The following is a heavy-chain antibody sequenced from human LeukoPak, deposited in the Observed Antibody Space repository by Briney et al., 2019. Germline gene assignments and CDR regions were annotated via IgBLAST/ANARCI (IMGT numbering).Heavy chain of an antibody. CDR3: ARALVDIVATAHFDY. V-gene: IGHV3-48*03. Sequence: PGGSLRLSCAASGFTFSSYEMNWVRQAPGKRLEWVSYISSSGSTIYYADSVKGRFTISRDNAKNSLYLQMNSLRAEDTAVYYCARALVDIVATAHFDYWGQGTLVTVSS. CDR2: ISSSGSTI. J-gene: IGHJ4*02. CDR1: GFTFSSYE. D-gene: IGHD5-12*01.